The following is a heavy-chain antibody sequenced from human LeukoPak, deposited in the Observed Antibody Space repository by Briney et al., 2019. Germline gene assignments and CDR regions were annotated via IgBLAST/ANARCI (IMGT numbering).Heavy chain of an antibody. CDR1: GGSFSGYY. Sequence: SETLSLTCAVYGGSFSGYYCSWIRQPPGKGLEWIGEINHSGSTNYNPSLKSRVTISVDTSKNQFSLKLSSVTAADTAVYYCARGQRGWSYSWFDPWGQGTMVTVSS. CDR2: INHSGST. V-gene: IGHV4-34*01. J-gene: IGHJ5*02. D-gene: IGHD6-19*01. CDR3: ARGQRGWSYSWFDP.